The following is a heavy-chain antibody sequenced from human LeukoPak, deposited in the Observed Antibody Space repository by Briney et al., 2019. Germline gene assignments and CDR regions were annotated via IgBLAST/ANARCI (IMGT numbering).Heavy chain of an antibody. CDR2: ISSSSSYI. CDR1: GFTFSSYS. V-gene: IGHV3-21*01. J-gene: IGHJ4*02. CDR3: ARVFEVGLYYFDY. Sequence: PGGSLRLSCAASGFTFSSYSMNWVRQAPGRGLEWVSSISSSSSYIYYADSVKGRFTISRDNAKNSLYLQMNSLRAEDTAVYYCARVFEVGLYYFDYWGQGTLVTVSS. D-gene: IGHD2-21*01.